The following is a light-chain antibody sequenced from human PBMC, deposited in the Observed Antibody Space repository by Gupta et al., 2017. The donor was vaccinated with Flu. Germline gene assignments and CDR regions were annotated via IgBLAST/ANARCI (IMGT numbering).Light chain of an antibody. CDR2: GVT. Sequence: TSSDIGNYDYVSWYQQLPGKAPKLILYGVTGRPSGFPDRFTGSKSGDTASLTISGLQPEDEASYYCCSYSGTFTFIFGGGTKVAV. CDR3: CSYSGTFTFI. V-gene: IGLV2-11*03. CDR1: SSDIGNYDY. J-gene: IGLJ2*01.